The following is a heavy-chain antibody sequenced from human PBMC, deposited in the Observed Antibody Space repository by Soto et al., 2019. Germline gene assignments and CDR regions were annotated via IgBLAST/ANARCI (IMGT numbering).Heavy chain of an antibody. V-gene: IGHV3-48*01. CDR2: ISSSMSLR. CDR1: GFSFSSYS. Sequence: PGGSLRLSCAASGFSFSSYSMNWVRQAPGKGLEWVSYISSSMSLRHYADSVKGRFTISRDNAKNSLYLQMDSLRVEDTAVYYCVRVGTQSSHDQFFDFWGQGALVTVSS. J-gene: IGHJ4*02. CDR3: VRVGTQSSHDQFFDF. D-gene: IGHD1-26*01.